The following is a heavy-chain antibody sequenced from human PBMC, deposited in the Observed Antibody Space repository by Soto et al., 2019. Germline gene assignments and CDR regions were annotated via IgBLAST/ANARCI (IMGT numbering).Heavy chain of an antibody. D-gene: IGHD3-3*02. V-gene: IGHV5-51*01. CDR2: VHPDDSDT. Sequence: PVESLKISCNGSGYSFTNYWIGWVRQLPGKGLEWMGLVHPDDSDTRYSPSFEGQVTMSADKSIDTAYLQWSSLKASDTAMYYCARRSIRFGLDVWGQGTTVTVSS. CDR3: ARRSIRFGLDV. CDR1: GYSFTNYW. J-gene: IGHJ6*02.